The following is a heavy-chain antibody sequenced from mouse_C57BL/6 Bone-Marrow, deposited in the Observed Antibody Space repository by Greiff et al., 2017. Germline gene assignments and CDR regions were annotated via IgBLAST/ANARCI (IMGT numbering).Heavy chain of an antibody. D-gene: IGHD1-1*02. CDR3: ARYGPGAMDY. CDR1: GYTFTDYN. V-gene: IGHV1-22*01. Sequence: EVKLQESGPELVKPGASVKMSCKASGYTFTDYNMHWVKQSHGKSLEWIGYINPNNGGTSYNQKFKGKATLTVNKSSSTAYMELRSLTSEDSAVYYCARYGPGAMDYWGQGTSVTVSS. J-gene: IGHJ4*01. CDR2: INPNNGGT.